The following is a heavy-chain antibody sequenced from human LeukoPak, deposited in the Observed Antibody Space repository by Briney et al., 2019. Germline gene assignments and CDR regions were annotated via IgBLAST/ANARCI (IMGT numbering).Heavy chain of an antibody. J-gene: IGHJ4*02. D-gene: IGHD1/OR15-1a*01. CDR3: ATKPIDRYNWNMDY. CDR2: IYYSGST. CDR1: GGSISSGDYY. Sequence: SQTLSLTCTVSGGSISSGDYYWSWIRQPPGKGLEWIGYIYYSGSTYYNPSLKSRVTISVDTSKNQFSLKLSSVTAADTAVYYCATKPIDRYNWNMDYWGQGTLVTVSS. V-gene: IGHV4-30-4*01.